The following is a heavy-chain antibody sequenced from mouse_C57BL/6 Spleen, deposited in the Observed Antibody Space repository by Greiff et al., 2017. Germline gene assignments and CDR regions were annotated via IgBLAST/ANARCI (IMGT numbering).Heavy chain of an antibody. V-gene: IGHV1-50*01. CDR3: ARRYYYAMDY. Sequence: QVQLQQPGAELVKPGASVKLSCKASGYTFTSYWMQWVKQRPGQGLEWIGEIDPSDSYTNYNQKFKGKATLTVDTSSSTAYMQLSSLTSEDSAVXYCARRYYYAMDYWGQGTSVTVSS. J-gene: IGHJ4*01. CDR2: IDPSDSYT. CDR1: GYTFTSYW.